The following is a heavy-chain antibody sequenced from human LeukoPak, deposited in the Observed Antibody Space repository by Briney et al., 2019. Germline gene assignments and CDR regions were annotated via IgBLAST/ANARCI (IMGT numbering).Heavy chain of an antibody. CDR3: AKGWGIPIFGVVTN. Sequence: GRSLRLSCAASGFTFSSYGMHWVRQAPDKGLEWVAFIRYDGSRKYYADSVKGRFTISRDNSKNTLCLQMNSLRAEDTAVYYCAKGWGIPIFGVVTNWGQGTLVTVSS. V-gene: IGHV3-30*02. J-gene: IGHJ4*02. D-gene: IGHD3-3*01. CDR1: GFTFSSYG. CDR2: IRYDGSRK.